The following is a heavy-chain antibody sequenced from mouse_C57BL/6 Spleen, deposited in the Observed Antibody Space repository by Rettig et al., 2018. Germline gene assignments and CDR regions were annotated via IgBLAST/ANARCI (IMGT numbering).Heavy chain of an antibody. J-gene: IGHJ1*03. Sequence: LSCVTSGFTFSNYRMHWLRQPPGKRLEWIAVITVKSDYYGANYAESVKGRFAISRDDSKSSVFLEMNRLREEDTATYFCSRSRGRRWYVDGWGTGTTVTVSS. CDR2: ITVKSDYYGA. CDR1: GFTFSNYR. CDR3: SRSRGRRWYVDG. V-gene: IGHV13-2*01. D-gene: IGHD3-3*01.